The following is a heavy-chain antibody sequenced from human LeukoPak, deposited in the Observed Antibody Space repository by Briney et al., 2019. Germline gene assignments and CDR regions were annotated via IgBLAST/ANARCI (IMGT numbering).Heavy chain of an antibody. Sequence: ASVKVSCKASGYTFTGYYMHWVRQAPGQGLEWMGWINPNSGGTNYAQKFQGRVTMTRDTSISTAYKELSRLRSDDTAVYYCARVGYYYDSSGYLLALATHSATNWFDPWGQGTLVTVSS. D-gene: IGHD3-22*01. V-gene: IGHV1-2*02. CDR2: INPNSGGT. CDR1: GYTFTGYY. CDR3: ARVGYYYDSSGYLLALATHSATNWFDP. J-gene: IGHJ5*02.